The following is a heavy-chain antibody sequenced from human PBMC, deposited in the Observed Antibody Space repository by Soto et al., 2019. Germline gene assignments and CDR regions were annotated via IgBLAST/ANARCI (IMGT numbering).Heavy chain of an antibody. V-gene: IGHV4-34*01. J-gene: IGHJ5*02. CDR3: ARGLRKDIVVVPAGGTVSPFDP. CDR2: INHSGST. Sequence: SETLSLTCAVYGGSFSGYYWSWIRQPPGKGLEWIGEINHSGSTNYNPSLKSRVTISVDTSKNQFSLKLSSVTAADTAVYYCARGLRKDIVVVPAGGTVSPFDPWGQGTLVTVSS. D-gene: IGHD2-2*01. CDR1: GGSFSGYY.